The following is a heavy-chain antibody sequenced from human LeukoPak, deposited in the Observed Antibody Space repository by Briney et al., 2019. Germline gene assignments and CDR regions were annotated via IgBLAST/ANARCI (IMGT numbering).Heavy chain of an antibody. D-gene: IGHD2-2*01. CDR2: VIPIFGTA. CDR3: ARGGSSTLSWFDP. CDR1: GGTFSSYA. V-gene: IGHV1-69*01. J-gene: IGHJ5*02. Sequence: SVKVSCKASGGTFSSYAISWVRQAPGQGLEWMGGVIPIFGTANYAQKFQGRVTITADESTSTAYMELSSLRSGDTAVYYCARGGSSTLSWFDPWGQGTLVTVSS.